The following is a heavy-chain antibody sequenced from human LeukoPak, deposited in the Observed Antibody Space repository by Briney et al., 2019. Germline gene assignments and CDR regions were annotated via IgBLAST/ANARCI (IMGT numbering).Heavy chain of an antibody. J-gene: IGHJ4*02. D-gene: IGHD6-13*01. CDR1: GFTFSDYY. CDR2: ISSSSDYT. V-gene: IGHV3-11*06. Sequence: GGSLRLSCAASGFTFSDYYMSWIRQAPGKGLEWVSYISSSSDYTNHADSVKGRFTISRDNAKNSLYLQMNSLRAEDTAVYYCARGGSGYSSSWSTFDSWGQGALVTVSS. CDR3: ARGGSGYSSSWSTFDS.